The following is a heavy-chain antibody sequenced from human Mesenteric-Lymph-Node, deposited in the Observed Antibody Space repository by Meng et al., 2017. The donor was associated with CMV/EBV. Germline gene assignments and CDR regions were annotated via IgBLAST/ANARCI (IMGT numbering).Heavy chain of an antibody. CDR2: INDSGST. D-gene: IGHD6-19*01. V-gene: IGHV4-31*03. J-gene: IGHJ4*02. Sequence: TVSGGSISSGGYYWSWIRQPPGKGLEWIGYINDSGSTASNPSLKSRVTISVDTSKNQFSLKLTSVTAADTAFYYCARDSVAGSGLDYWGQGTLVTVSS. CDR1: GGSISSGGYY. CDR3: ARDSVAGSGLDY.